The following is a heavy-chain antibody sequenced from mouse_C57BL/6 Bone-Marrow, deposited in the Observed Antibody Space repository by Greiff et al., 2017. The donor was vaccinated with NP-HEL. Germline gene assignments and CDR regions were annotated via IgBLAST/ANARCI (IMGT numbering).Heavy chain of an antibody. CDR2: IRLKSDNYAT. V-gene: IGHV6-3*01. CDR3: TPHYYGSSYVGDYFDY. Sequence: EVKLVESGGGLVQPGGSMKLSCVASGFTFSNYWMNWVRQSPEKGLEWVAQIRLKSDNYATHYAESVKGRFTISRDDSKSSVYLQMNNLRAEDTGIYYCTPHYYGSSYVGDYFDYWGQGTTLTVSS. J-gene: IGHJ2*01. D-gene: IGHD1-1*01. CDR1: GFTFSNYW.